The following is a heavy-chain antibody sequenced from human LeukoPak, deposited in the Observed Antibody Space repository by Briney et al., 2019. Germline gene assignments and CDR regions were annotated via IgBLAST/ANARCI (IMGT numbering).Heavy chain of an antibody. Sequence: PGRSLRLSCAASGFTFSSYDMHWVRHAPGKGLEWVAVISYDGSNKYYADSVKGRFTISRDNSKNTLYLQMNSLRAEDTAVYYCARDPYSSGWFRGYYFDYWGQGTLVTVSS. V-gene: IGHV3-30*03. D-gene: IGHD6-19*01. CDR3: ARDPYSSGWFRGYYFDY. J-gene: IGHJ4*02. CDR2: ISYDGSNK. CDR1: GFTFSSYD.